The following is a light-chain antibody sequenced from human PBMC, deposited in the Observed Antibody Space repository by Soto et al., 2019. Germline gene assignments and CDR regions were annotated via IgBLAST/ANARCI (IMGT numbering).Light chain of an antibody. V-gene: IGKV3D-20*02. CDR2: GAS. CDR1: QSVAYTY. CDR3: QQRSNWPPT. J-gene: IGKJ1*01. Sequence: EIVLTQSPATLSLCPGERAPLSCRASQSVAYTYLAWFKQKPGQAPRFIIYGASNRATGIPDRFSGSGSGTDFTLTISSLEPEDFAVYYCQQRSNWPPTFGQGTKVDIK.